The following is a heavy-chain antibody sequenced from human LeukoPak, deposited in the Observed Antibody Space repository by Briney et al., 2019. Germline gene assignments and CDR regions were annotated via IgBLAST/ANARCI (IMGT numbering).Heavy chain of an antibody. Sequence: GGSLRLSCAASGFTFRNYAMRWVRQAPGKGLEWVSAISGSGGTTYYADSVKGRFTISRDNAKNSLYLQMNSLRAEDTAVYYCARGGWELLGDYYYYMDVWGKGTTVTVSS. CDR2: ISGSGGTT. J-gene: IGHJ6*03. CDR3: ARGGWELLGDYYYYMDV. D-gene: IGHD1-26*01. V-gene: IGHV3-23*01. CDR1: GFTFRNYA.